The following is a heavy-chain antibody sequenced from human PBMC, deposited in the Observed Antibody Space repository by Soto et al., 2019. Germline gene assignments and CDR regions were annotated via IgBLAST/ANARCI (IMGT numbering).Heavy chain of an antibody. CDR3: ARHEDYYYGSGSYGWFDP. Sequence: SETLSLTCTVSGGSISSSSYYWGWIRQPPGKGLEWIGSIYYSGSTYYNPSLKSRVTISVDTSKNQFSLKLSSVTAADTAVYYCARHEDYYYGSGSYGWFDPWGQGTLVTVSS. V-gene: IGHV4-39*01. CDR2: IYYSGST. D-gene: IGHD3-10*01. J-gene: IGHJ5*02. CDR1: GGSISSSSYY.